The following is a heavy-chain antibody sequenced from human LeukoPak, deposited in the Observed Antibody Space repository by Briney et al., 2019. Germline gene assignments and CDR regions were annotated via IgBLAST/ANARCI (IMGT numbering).Heavy chain of an antibody. CDR3: ARDLFIRSAGPYYFDY. J-gene: IGHJ4*02. Sequence: QPGGSLRLSCAASGFTFSSYGKHWVRQAPGKGLEWVAVIWYDGSNKYYADSVKGRFTISRVNSKNTLYLQMNSLRAEDTAVYYCARDLFIRSAGPYYFDYWGQGTLVTVSS. V-gene: IGHV3-33*01. CDR2: IWYDGSNK. CDR1: GFTFSSYG. D-gene: IGHD3-16*01.